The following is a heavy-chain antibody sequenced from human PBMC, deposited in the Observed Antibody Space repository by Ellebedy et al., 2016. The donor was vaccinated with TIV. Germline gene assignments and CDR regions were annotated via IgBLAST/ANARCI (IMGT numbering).Heavy chain of an antibody. CDR3: ARRITGTYGDDALDI. CDR2: ISSSGSTI. Sequence: GESLKISCAASGFTFSDYYMSWIRQAPGKGLEWVSYISSSGSTIYYADSVKGRFTISRDSSQNTLYLQMNSLRAEDTAVYYCARRITGTYGDDALDIWGQGTMVTVSS. J-gene: IGHJ3*02. CDR1: GFTFSDYY. V-gene: IGHV3-11*01. D-gene: IGHD1-20*01.